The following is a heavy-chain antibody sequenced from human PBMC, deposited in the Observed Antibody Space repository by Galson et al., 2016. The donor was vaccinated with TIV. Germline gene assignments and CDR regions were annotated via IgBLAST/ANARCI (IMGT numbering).Heavy chain of an antibody. Sequence: SVKVSCKASGYTFSNFGISWVRQAPGQGPEWMGWISAYTGNTYYIEKFQGRVTMTTDTSASTAHMELRNLRSDDTAVYYCARDRHFCTSASCYLGYYYDYGMDVWGQGTTVTVSS. V-gene: IGHV1-18*01. CDR2: ISAYTGNT. D-gene: IGHD2-2*01. J-gene: IGHJ6*02. CDR1: GYTFSNFG. CDR3: ARDRHFCTSASCYLGYYYDYGMDV.